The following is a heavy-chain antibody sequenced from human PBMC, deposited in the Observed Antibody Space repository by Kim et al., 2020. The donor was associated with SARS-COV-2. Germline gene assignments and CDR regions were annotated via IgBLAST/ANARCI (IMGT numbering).Heavy chain of an antibody. V-gene: IGHV4-31*03. CDR3: ARGRRDGAFDI. CDR1: GGSISSGGYY. Sequence: SETLSLTCTVSGGSISSGGYYWSWIRQHPGKGPEWIGYIYYSGSTYYNPSLKSRVTISVDTSKNQFSLKLSSVTAADTAVYYCARGRRDGAFDIWGQGTMVTVSS. J-gene: IGHJ3*02. CDR2: IYYSGST.